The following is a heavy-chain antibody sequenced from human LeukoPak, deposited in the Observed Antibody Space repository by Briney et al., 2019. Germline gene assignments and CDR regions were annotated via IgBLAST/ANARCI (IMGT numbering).Heavy chain of an antibody. CDR1: GFSLSTSGLG. V-gene: IGHV2-5*02. Sequence: SGPTLVNPTQTLTVTCTFSGFSLSTSGLGVGWIRQPPGKALERLAVIYWDDDKPYSPYLKSRLTITKDTSKNQVVLTMTNMGPVDTATYYCALSPDIAAAGIMSWFDPWGQGTLVTVSS. CDR3: ALSPDIAAAGIMSWFDP. J-gene: IGHJ5*02. CDR2: IYWDDDK. D-gene: IGHD6-13*01.